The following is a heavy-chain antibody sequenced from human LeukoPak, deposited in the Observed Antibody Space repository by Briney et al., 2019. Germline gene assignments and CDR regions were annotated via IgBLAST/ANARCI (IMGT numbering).Heavy chain of an antibody. V-gene: IGHV1-46*01. J-gene: IGHJ4*02. CDR3: AATDILTGAPSY. Sequence: ASVKVSCKASGYTFTSYYMHWVRQAPGQGLEWMGIINPSGGSTSYAQKFQERVTITRDMSTSTAYMELSSLRSEDTAVYYCAATDILTGAPSYWGQGTLVTVSS. CDR1: GYTFTSYY. CDR2: INPSGGST. D-gene: IGHD3-9*01.